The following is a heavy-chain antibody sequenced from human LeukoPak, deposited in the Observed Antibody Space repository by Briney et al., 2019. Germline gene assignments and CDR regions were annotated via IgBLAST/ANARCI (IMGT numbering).Heavy chain of an antibody. CDR3: ARVVHYDSSGYYYFLDY. J-gene: IGHJ4*02. CDR1: GGTFSSYA. V-gene: IGHV1-2*06. CDR2: INPNSGGT. D-gene: IGHD3-22*01. Sequence: ASVKVSCKASGGTFSSYAISWVRQAPGQGLEWMGRINPNSGGTNYAQKFQGRVTMTRDTSISTAYMELSRLRSDDTAVYYCARVVHYDSSGYYYFLDYWGQGTLVTVSS.